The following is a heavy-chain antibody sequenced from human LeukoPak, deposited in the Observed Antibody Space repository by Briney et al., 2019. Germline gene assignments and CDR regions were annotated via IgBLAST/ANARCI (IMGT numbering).Heavy chain of an antibody. CDR1: GGTFSNLG. CDR2: IIPIFATA. CDR3: TRGEDYVVEVTATTWTFFDY. V-gene: IGHV1-69*13. J-gene: IGHJ4*02. Sequence: GASVKVSCKASGGTFSNLGISWVRQAPGHRLEWMGGIIPIFATATYAQKFQGRVTITADDSTSTAYMELRSLRSDDTAVYYCTRGEDYVVEVTATTWTFFDYWGQGTLVTVSS. D-gene: IGHD2-15*01.